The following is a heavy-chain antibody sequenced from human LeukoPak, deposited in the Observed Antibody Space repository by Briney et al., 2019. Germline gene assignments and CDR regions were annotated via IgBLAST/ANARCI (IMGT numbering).Heavy chain of an antibody. CDR2: LSGSGEST. CDR1: GFTFYTYS. J-gene: IGHJ4*02. D-gene: IGHD6-19*01. V-gene: IGHV3-23*01. CDR3: AKGSSGWGSFDF. Sequence: GGSLRLSCAASGFTFYTYSINWVRQAPGKGLEWVSSLSGSGESTLYADSVKGRFTISRDNSKNTLFLQMYSLRADDTAVYLCAKGSSGWGSFDFWGQGTLVTVSS.